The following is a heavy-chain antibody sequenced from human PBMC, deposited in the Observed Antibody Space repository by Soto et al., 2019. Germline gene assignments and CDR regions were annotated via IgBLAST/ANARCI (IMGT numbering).Heavy chain of an antibody. Sequence: QVQLVESGGGVVQPGRSLRLSCAASGFTFSSYGMHWVRQAPGKGLEWVAVISYDGSNKYYADSVKGRFTISRDNSKNTLYLEMNSLRAEDRAVYYCAKAYSSSWYKGTYGMDVWGQGTTVTVSS. V-gene: IGHV3-30*18. J-gene: IGHJ6*02. CDR1: GFTFSSYG. CDR3: AKAYSSSWYKGTYGMDV. D-gene: IGHD6-13*01. CDR2: ISYDGSNK.